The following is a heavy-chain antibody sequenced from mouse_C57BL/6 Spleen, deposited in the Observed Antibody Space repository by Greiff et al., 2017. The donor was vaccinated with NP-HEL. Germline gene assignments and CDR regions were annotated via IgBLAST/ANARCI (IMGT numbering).Heavy chain of an antibody. D-gene: IGHD4-1*01. J-gene: IGHJ4*01. V-gene: IGHV5-9*01. CDR2: ISGGGGNT. Sequence: EVQLVESGGGLVKPGGSLKLSCAASGFTFSSYTMSWVRQTPEKRLEWVATISGGGGNTYYPDSVKGRFTIPRDNAKNTLYLQMSSLRSEDTALYYCARQNWDDAMDYWGQGTSVTVSS. CDR1: GFTFSSYT. CDR3: ARQNWDDAMDY.